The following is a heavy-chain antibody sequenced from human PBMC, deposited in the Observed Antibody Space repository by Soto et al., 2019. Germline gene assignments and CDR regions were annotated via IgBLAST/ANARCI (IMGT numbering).Heavy chain of an antibody. J-gene: IGHJ6*02. CDR1: GGTFSSYT. Sequence: QVQLVQSGAEVKKPGSSVKVSCKASGGTFSSYTISWVRQAPGQGLEWMGRIIPILGIANYAQKFQGRVTNTADKSTSTAYMELSSLRSEDTAVYYCASDRAAAFSSSYGMDVWGQGTTVTVSS. CDR3: ASDRAAAFSSSYGMDV. V-gene: IGHV1-69*02. D-gene: IGHD6-13*01. CDR2: IIPILGIA.